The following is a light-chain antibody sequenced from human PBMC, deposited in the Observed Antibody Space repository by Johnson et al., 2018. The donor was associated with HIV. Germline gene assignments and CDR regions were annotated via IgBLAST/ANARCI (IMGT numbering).Light chain of an antibody. J-gene: IGLJ1*01. V-gene: IGLV1-51*01. Sequence: QSVLTQPPSVSAAPGQKVTISCSGSTSNIGNNYVSWYQQLPGTASKLLIYDNNKRPSGIPDRFSGSKSGTSATLGITGLQTGDEADYYCGTLDSSLSALVFGTGTKVTAL. CDR1: TSNIGNNY. CDR3: GTLDSSLSALV. CDR2: DNN.